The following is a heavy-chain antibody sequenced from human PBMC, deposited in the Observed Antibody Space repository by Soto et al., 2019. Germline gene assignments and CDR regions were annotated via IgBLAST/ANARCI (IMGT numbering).Heavy chain of an antibody. Sequence: ASVKVSCKASGFTFSAYYIYWVRQTPGQGLEWIGWINPNSGGTNNAQKFQGRVTMTRDTSTSTVYMELSALIPDDTAVYYCARSLLDEYSSSWRSAYYGMDVWGQGTTVTVSS. D-gene: IGHD6-13*01. CDR1: GFTFSAYY. CDR2: INPNSGGT. V-gene: IGHV1-2*02. CDR3: ARSLLDEYSSSWRSAYYGMDV. J-gene: IGHJ6*02.